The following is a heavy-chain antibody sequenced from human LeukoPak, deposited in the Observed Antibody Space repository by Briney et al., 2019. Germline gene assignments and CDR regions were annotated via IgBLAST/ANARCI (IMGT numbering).Heavy chain of an antibody. CDR2: IYTRGST. J-gene: IGHJ3*02. V-gene: IGHV4-61*02. D-gene: IGHD3-3*01. Sequence: SETLSLTCTVSGGSISSGSYYWSWIRQPAGKGLECIGRIYTRGSTNYNPSLKSRVTISVDTSKHQFSLKLSSVTAADTAVYYCARASYDFWSGYYLHDAFDIWGQGTMVTVSS. CDR1: GGSISSGSYY. CDR3: ARASYDFWSGYYLHDAFDI.